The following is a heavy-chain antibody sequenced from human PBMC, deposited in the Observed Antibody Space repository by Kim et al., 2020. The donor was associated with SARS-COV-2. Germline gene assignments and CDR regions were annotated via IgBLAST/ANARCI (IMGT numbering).Heavy chain of an antibody. CDR3: ARDLLYSSGWYYFDY. D-gene: IGHD6-19*01. Sequence: DSVKGRFTISRDNAKNSLYLQMNSLRAEDTAVYYCARDLLYSSGWYYFDYWGQGTLVTVSS. J-gene: IGHJ4*02. V-gene: IGHV3-11*01.